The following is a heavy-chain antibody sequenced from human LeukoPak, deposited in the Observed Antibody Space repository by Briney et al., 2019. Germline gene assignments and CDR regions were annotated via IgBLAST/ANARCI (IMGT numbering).Heavy chain of an antibody. Sequence: GGSLRLSCAASGFTFSSYSMNWVRQAPGKGLEWVSSISSSSSYIYYADSVKGRFTISRDNAKNALYLQMNSLGAEDTAVYYCAREVEMAHVDYWGQGTLVTVSS. J-gene: IGHJ4*02. CDR1: GFTFSSYS. CDR2: ISSSSSYI. D-gene: IGHD5-24*01. CDR3: AREVEMAHVDY. V-gene: IGHV3-21*01.